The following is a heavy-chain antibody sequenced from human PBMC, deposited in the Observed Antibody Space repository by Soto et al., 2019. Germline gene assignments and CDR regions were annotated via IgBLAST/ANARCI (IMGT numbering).Heavy chain of an antibody. D-gene: IGHD6-13*01. CDR3: ARESGSSWYPDYYYGMDL. Sequence: ASVKVSCKASGYTFTSYGISWVRQAPGQGLEWMGWISAYNGNTNYAQKLQGRVTMTTDTSTSTAYMELRSLRSDDTAVYYCARESGSSWYPDYYYGMDLWGQGTTVTVSS. CDR1: GYTFTSYG. CDR2: ISAYNGNT. J-gene: IGHJ6*02. V-gene: IGHV1-18*01.